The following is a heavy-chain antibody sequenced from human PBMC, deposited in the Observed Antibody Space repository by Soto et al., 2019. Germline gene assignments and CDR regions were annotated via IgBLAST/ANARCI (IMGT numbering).Heavy chain of an antibody. J-gene: IGHJ3*02. V-gene: IGHV3-23*01. D-gene: IGHD6-19*01. CDR1: GFTFSSYA. CDR3: AKDFVYSSGWYTHDGAFDI. CDR2: ISGSGGST. Sequence: GGSLRLSCAASGFTFSSYAMSWVRQAPGKGLEWVSAISGSGGSTYYADSVKGRFTISRDNSKNTLYLQMNSLRAEDTAVYYCAKDFVYSSGWYTHDGAFDIWGQGTMVTVSS.